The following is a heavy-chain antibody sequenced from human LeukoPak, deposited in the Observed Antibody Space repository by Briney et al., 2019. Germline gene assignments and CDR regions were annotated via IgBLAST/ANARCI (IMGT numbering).Heavy chain of an antibody. V-gene: IGHV4-4*07. J-gene: IGHJ3*02. CDR1: GGSISSYY. Sequence: TSETLSLTCTVSGGSISSYYWSWIRQPAGKGLEWIGRIYTSGSTNYNPSLKSRVTMSVDTSKNQFSLKLSSVTAADTAVYYCASTTSLPPIYCSSTSCPKDPFDIWGQGTMVTVSS. CDR3: ASTTSLPPIYCSSTSCPKDPFDI. D-gene: IGHD2-2*01. CDR2: IYTSGST.